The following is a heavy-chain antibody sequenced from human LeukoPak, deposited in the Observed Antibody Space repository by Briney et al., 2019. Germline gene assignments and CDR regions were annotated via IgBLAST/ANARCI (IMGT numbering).Heavy chain of an antibody. Sequence: ASVKVSCKASGYTFTGYYMHWVRPAPGQGLEWLGWINPNSGGTNYAQKFQGRVTMTRDTSISTAYMELSRLRSDDTAVYYCARGVYIAAAQYGYWGQGTLVTVSS. J-gene: IGHJ4*02. CDR1: GYTFTGYY. CDR3: ARGVYIAAAQYGY. D-gene: IGHD6-13*01. CDR2: INPNSGGT. V-gene: IGHV1-2*02.